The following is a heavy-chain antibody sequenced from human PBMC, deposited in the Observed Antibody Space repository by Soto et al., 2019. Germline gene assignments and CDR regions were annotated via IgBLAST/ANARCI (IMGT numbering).Heavy chain of an antibody. CDR2: ISYDGGKK. J-gene: IGHJ6*02. CDR1: GFNFSSYA. CDR3: ARERHPAAGTTPHN. D-gene: IGHD6-13*01. V-gene: IGHV3-30*04. Sequence: HPGGSLRLSCAASGFNFSSYAMHWVRQAPGKGLEWVAVISYDGGKKYYADSVKGRFTISRDNSKNTLYVQMNSLSAPDTAVYYCARERHPAAGTTPHNWGQGTTVTVSS.